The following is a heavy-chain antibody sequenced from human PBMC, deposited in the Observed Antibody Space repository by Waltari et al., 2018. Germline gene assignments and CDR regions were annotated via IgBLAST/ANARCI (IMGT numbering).Heavy chain of an antibody. V-gene: IGHV1-69*01. Sequence: QVQLVQSGAEVKKPGSSVKVSCKASGGTFSSYAISWVRQAPGQGLEWMGGIIPIFGTANHAQKFQGRVTITADESTSTAYMELSSLRSEDTAVYYCARGSNVVVPAASYNWFDPWGQGTLVTVSS. CDR3: ARGSNVVVPAASYNWFDP. D-gene: IGHD2-2*01. CDR2: IIPIFGTA. CDR1: GGTFSSYA. J-gene: IGHJ5*02.